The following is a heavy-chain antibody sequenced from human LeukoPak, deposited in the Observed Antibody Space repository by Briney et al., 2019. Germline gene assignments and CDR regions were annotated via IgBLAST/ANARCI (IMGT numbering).Heavy chain of an antibody. Sequence: PSETLSLTCTVSGGSISSGGYYWSWIRQHPGKGLEWIGYIYYSGSTYYNPSLKSRVTISVDKSKNQFSLKLSSVTAADTAVYYCARVKGSSGYYYSGEAPWYFDYWGQGTLVTVSS. CDR2: IYYSGST. J-gene: IGHJ4*02. CDR1: GGSISSGGYY. V-gene: IGHV4-31*03. D-gene: IGHD3-22*01. CDR3: ARVKGSSGYYYSGEAPWYFDY.